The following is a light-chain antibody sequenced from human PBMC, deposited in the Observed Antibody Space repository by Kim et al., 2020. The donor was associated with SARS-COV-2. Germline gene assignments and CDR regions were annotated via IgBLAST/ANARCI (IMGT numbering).Light chain of an antibody. V-gene: IGLV1-47*01. CDR2: RND. CDR3: ATWDDALSGCV. Sequence: GQVVTLSCSGRSSNTGRNDVYWYQQFPGTAPKTLITRNDQRLSGVPDRFSGSKSGTSASLAISGLRSEDEADYYCATWDDALSGCVFGGGTQLTVL. J-gene: IGLJ3*02. CDR1: SSNTGRND.